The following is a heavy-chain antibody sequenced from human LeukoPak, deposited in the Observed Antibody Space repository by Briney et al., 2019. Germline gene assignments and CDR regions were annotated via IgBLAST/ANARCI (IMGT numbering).Heavy chain of an antibody. CDR3: ARIRRDRGDWYADDY. D-gene: IGHD6-19*01. Sequence: PSETLSLTCTVSGGSISGFCWSWIRQPAGKGLEWIGRICNSESTNYNPSLESRVTMSEDTSQNQFSLRLTSVTAADTAVYYCARIRRDRGDWYADDYWGQGTLVTVSS. CDR2: ICNSEST. V-gene: IGHV4-4*07. CDR1: GGSISGFC. J-gene: IGHJ4*02.